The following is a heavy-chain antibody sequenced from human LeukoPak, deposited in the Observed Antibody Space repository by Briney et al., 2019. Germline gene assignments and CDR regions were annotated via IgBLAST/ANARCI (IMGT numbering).Heavy chain of an antibody. J-gene: IGHJ4*02. CDR1: GGSFSGYY. CDR3: ARQRDGYNTPFDY. CDR2: INHSGST. Sequence: SETLSLTCAVYGGSFSGYYWSWIRQPPGKGLEWIGEINHSGSTNYNPSLKSRVTISVDTSKNQFSLKLSSVTAADTAVYYCARQRDGYNTPFDYWGQGTLVTVSS. V-gene: IGHV4-34*01. D-gene: IGHD5-24*01.